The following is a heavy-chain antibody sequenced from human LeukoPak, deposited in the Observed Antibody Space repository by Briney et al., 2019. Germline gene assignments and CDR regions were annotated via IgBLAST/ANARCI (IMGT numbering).Heavy chain of an antibody. D-gene: IGHD5-18*01. J-gene: IGHJ4*02. CDR2: ITGSGGTT. CDR3: AKTQDTSMIFGYFDY. V-gene: IGHV3-23*01. Sequence: PGVSLRLSCAVSGFIYSSYSMIWVRGAPGRGLEWVSVITGSGGTTIYADSVQGRFTISRDNSKNTVYLQMSSLRAEDTAVYYCAKTQDTSMIFGYFDYWGQATLVTVSS. CDR1: GFIYSSYS.